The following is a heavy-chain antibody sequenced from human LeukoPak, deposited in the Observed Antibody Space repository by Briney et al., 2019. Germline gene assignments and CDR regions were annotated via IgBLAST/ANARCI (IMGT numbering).Heavy chain of an antibody. Sequence: GGSLRLSCAASGFTFSSYAMSWVRQATGKGLEWVSAISGSGGSTYYADSVKGRFTISRDNSKNTLYLQMNSLRAEDTAVYYCAKDSGSYGEWALDIWGQGKMVTVSS. CDR1: GFTFSSYA. D-gene: IGHD1-26*01. CDR3: AKDSGSYGEWALDI. J-gene: IGHJ3*02. V-gene: IGHV3-23*01. CDR2: ISGSGGST.